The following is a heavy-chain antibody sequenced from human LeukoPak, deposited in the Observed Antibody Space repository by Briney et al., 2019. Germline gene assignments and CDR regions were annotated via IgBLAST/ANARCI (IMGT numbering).Heavy chain of an antibody. D-gene: IGHD6-19*01. J-gene: IGHJ4*02. CDR2: IIPIFGTA. V-gene: IGHV1-69*05. CDR3: AGSIAVAGTGGY. CDR1: GGTFSSYA. Sequence: SVKVSCKASGGTFSSYAISWVRQAPGQGLEWMGGIIPIFGTANYAQKFQGRVTITTDKSTSTAYMELSSLRSEDTAVYYCAGSIAVAGTGGYWGQGTLVTVSS.